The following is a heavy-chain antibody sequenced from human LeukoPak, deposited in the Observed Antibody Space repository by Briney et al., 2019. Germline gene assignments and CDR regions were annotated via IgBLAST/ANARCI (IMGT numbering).Heavy chain of an antibody. D-gene: IGHD2-2*01. CDR3: ASSYCSSTSCYLGFDY. V-gene: IGHV3-53*01. CDR1: GFTVSSNY. Sequence: GGSLRLSCAASGFTVSSNYMSWVRQAPGKGLEWVSVIYSGGSTYYADSVKGRFTISRDNSKNTLYLQMNSLRAEDTAVYYCASSYCSSTSCYLGFDYWGQGTLVTVPS. J-gene: IGHJ4*02. CDR2: IYSGGST.